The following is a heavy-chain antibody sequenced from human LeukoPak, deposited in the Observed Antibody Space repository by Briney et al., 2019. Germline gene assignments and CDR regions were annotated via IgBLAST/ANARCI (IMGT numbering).Heavy chain of an antibody. J-gene: IGHJ6*02. CDR2: IYYSGST. CDR1: GGPISRYY. Sequence: PSETLSLTCTVSGGPISRYYWSWIRQPPGKGLEWIGYIYYSGSTNYNPSLKSRVTISVDTSKNQFSLKLSSVTAADTAVYYCARERDGMDVWGQGTTVTVSS. V-gene: IGHV4-59*01. CDR3: ARERDGMDV.